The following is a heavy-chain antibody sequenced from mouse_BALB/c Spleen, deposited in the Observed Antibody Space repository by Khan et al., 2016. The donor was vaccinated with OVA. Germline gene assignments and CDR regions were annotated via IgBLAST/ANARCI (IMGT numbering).Heavy chain of an antibody. J-gene: IGHJ4*01. D-gene: IGHD2-2*01. CDR2: INTYTGEP. V-gene: IGHV9-3-1*01. CDR1: GYTFTNYG. CDR3: ARVGYNGTMDS. Sequence: IQLVQSGPELKKPGETVKISCKASGYTFTNYGMNWVKQAPGKDLKWMGWINTYTGEPTYADDFKGRFAFSLETSASTAYLKINNLKNEDTATYFCARVGYNGTMDSWGQGTSVTVSS.